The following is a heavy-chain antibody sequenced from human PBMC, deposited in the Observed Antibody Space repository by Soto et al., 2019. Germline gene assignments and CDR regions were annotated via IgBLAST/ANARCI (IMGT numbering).Heavy chain of an antibody. Sequence: SETLSLTCTVSGGSFSGYFWTWIRQPPGKGLEWLAEINHSGITNYNPSVESRVSMSVDTSKNQFSLRLYSVTAADTAVYYCVRGPYNYNSRYFDYWGQGTLVTVPS. CDR2: INHSGIT. J-gene: IGHJ4*02. D-gene: IGHD1-1*01. CDR1: GGSFSGYF. V-gene: IGHV4-34*01. CDR3: VRGPYNYNSRYFDY.